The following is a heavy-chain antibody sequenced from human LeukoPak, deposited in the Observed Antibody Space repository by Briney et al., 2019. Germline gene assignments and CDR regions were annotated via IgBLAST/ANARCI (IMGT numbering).Heavy chain of an antibody. CDR2: FNHSGST. V-gene: IGHV4-34*01. CDR1: GGSLSGYY. CDR3: ARRGDLEWLGDYFDY. Sequence: PSETLSLTCAVSGGSLSGYYWSGFPRPPGKGLEGFGEFNHSGSTNYNPSLKSRVTISVDTSNNHFSLNLNSLTAADTAVYYCARRGDLEWLGDYFDYWGQGTPVTVSS. D-gene: IGHD3-3*01. J-gene: IGHJ4*02.